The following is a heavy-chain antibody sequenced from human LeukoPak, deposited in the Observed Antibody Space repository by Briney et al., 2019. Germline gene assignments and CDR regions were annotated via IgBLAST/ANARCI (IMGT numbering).Heavy chain of an antibody. V-gene: IGHV4-4*07. CDR2: IYTSGST. CDR1: GDSINSFY. J-gene: IGHJ4*02. CDR3: AREEPPGKVDY. Sequence: SETLSLTCTVSGDSINSFYWSWIRQPAGKGLEWIGRIYTSGSTNYNPSLKSRVTISVDTSKNQFSLKLSSVTAADTALYFCAREEPPGKVDYWGQGTLVTVSS. D-gene: IGHD1-14*01.